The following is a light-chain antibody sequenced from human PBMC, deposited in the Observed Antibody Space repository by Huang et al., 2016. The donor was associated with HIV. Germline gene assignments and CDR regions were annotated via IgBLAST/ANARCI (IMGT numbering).Light chain of an antibody. CDR2: GAS. CDR3: QQYDKWPPLLT. CDR1: ESVGSS. V-gene: IGKV3-15*01. Sequence: EIVMTQSPATLSVSPGERVILSCRASESVGSSLAWYQQKTGQAPRLLIYGASTRSSGVPPRFIGIVSGTEFTLSISGLQSADFAVYYWQQYDKWPPLLTFGGGTKVEIK. J-gene: IGKJ4*01.